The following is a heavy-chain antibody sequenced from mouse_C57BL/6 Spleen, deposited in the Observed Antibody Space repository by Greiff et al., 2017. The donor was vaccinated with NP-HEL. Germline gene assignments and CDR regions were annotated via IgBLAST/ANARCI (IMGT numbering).Heavy chain of an antibody. V-gene: IGHV1-53*01. D-gene: IGHD2-3*01. Sequence: QVQLQQSGTELVKPGASVKLSCKASGYTFTSYWMHWVKQRPGQGLEWIGNINPSNGGTNYNEKFKSKATLTVDKSSSTAYMQLSSLTSEDSAVYYCARDGYYVGWYFDVWGTGTTVTVSS. J-gene: IGHJ1*03. CDR2: INPSNGGT. CDR3: ARDGYYVGWYFDV. CDR1: GYTFTSYW.